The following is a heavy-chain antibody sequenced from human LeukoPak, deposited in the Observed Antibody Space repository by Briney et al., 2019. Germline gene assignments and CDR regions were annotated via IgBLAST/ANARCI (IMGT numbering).Heavy chain of an antibody. CDR2: IYHSGST. Sequence: SETLSLTCTVSGYSISSGYYWGWIRQPPGKGLEWIGSIYHSGSTYYNPSLKSRVTISVDTSKNQFSLKLSSVTAADTAVYYCARGFVTEENWFDPWGQGTLVTVSS. CDR1: GYSISSGYY. D-gene: IGHD3-10*01. CDR3: ARGFVTEENWFDP. V-gene: IGHV4-38-2*02. J-gene: IGHJ5*02.